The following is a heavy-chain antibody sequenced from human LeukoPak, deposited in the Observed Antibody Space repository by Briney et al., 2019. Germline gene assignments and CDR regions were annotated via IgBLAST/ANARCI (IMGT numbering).Heavy chain of an antibody. Sequence: GASVKVSCKASGGTFSSYAISWVRQAPGQGLEWMGRIIPILGIANYAQKFQGRVTITAHKSTSTAYMELSSLRSEDTAVYYCARGVVVIPGYYYGMDVWGQGTTVTVSS. V-gene: IGHV1-69*04. CDR1: GGTFSSYA. D-gene: IGHD3-22*01. J-gene: IGHJ6*02. CDR2: IIPILGIA. CDR3: ARGVVVIPGYYYGMDV.